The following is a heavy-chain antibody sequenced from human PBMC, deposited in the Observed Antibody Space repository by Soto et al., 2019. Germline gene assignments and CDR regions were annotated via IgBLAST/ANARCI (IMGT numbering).Heavy chain of an antibody. CDR3: ARHKDCSGGSCNAVGYYYGLDV. D-gene: IGHD2-15*01. Sequence: SETLSLTCTVSGGSITSISHHWGWIRQPPGKGLEWIGSIYHSGTTYYNPPLKSRVTISVDSSKNQFSLRLSSVTAADTTVYYFARHKDCSGGSCNAVGYYYGLDVWGQGTTVT. J-gene: IGHJ6*02. CDR2: IYHSGTT. V-gene: IGHV4-39*01. CDR1: GGSITSISHH.